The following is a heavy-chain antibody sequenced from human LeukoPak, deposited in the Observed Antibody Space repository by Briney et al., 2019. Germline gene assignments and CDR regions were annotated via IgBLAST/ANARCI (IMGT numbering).Heavy chain of an antibody. J-gene: IGHJ4*02. CDR3: AGWYCSGGSCFNY. CDR2: IYHSGST. CDR1: GGSISSSNW. V-gene: IGHV4-4*02. Sequence: SETLSLTCAVSGGSISSSNWWSWVRQPPGKGLEWIGEIYHSGSTNYNPSLKSRVTISVDKSKNQFSPKLSSVTAADTAVYYCAGWYCSGGSCFNYWGQGTLVTVSS. D-gene: IGHD2-15*01.